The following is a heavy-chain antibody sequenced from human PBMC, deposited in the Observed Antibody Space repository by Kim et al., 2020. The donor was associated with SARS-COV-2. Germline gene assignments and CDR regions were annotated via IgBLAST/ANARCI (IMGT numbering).Heavy chain of an antibody. D-gene: IGHD3-9*01. V-gene: IGHV5-51*01. CDR2: IYPGDSDT. Sequence: GESLKISCKGSGYSFTSYWIGWVRQMPGKGLEWMGIIYPGDSDTRYSPSFQGQVTISADKSISTAYLQWSSLKASDTAMYYCARRGARTKSYYTYYDILTDDAFDIWGQGTMVTVSS. J-gene: IGHJ3*02. CDR1: GYSFTSYW. CDR3: ARRGARTKSYYTYYDILTDDAFDI.